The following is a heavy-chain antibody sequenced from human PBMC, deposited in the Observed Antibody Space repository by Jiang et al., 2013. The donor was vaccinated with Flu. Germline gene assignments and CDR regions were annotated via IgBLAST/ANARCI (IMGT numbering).Heavy chain of an antibody. D-gene: IGHD3-10*01. J-gene: IGHJ4*02. V-gene: IGHV1-69*10. CDR3: ARGLDYGSGSYYTTWIHKYFDY. Sequence: GIIPILGIANYAQKFQGRVTITAAKSTSTAYMELSSLRSEDTAVYYCARGLDYGSGSYYTTWIHKYFDYWGQGTLVTVSS. CDR2: IIPILGIA.